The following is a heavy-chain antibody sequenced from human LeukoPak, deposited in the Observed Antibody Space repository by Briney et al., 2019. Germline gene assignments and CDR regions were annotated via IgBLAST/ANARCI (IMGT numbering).Heavy chain of an antibody. Sequence: GGSLRLSCAASGFTFSSYTMNWVRQAPGKGLEWVSYISSSSSTIYYAGSVKGRFTISRDNAKNSLYLQMNSLRAEDTAVYYCARPPAYSSSWHHLDYWGQGTLVAVSS. CDR1: GFTFSSYT. CDR2: ISSSSSTI. J-gene: IGHJ4*02. CDR3: ARPPAYSSSWHHLDY. V-gene: IGHV3-48*01. D-gene: IGHD6-13*01.